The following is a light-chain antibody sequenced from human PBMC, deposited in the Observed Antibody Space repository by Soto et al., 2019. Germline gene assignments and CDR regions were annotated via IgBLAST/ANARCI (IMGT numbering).Light chain of an antibody. J-gene: IGKJ2*01. Sequence: EIVLTQSPGTLSLSPEERATLSCRASQSVSSSYLAWYQQKPGQAPRLLIQGASSRATGIPDMFTGSGSGTDFTLTISRLEPEDFEVYYCQQYGSSQYTFGQVTKLEIK. CDR2: GAS. V-gene: IGKV3-20*01. CDR1: QSVSSSY. CDR3: QQYGSSQYT.